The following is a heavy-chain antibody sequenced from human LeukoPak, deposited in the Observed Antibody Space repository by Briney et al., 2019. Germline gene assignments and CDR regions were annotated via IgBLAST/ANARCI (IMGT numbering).Heavy chain of an antibody. CDR1: GFPFSSYG. CDR2: IWYDGSNK. Sequence: PGGSLILSCAASGFPFSSYGMHWVRQAPGKGLEWVAVIWYDGSNKCYADSVKGRFTISRDNSKNTLYLQMNSLRAEDTAVYYCARDSSDVEMATITSLPDYWGQGTLVTVSS. J-gene: IGHJ4*02. CDR3: ARDSSDVEMATITSLPDY. V-gene: IGHV3-33*01. D-gene: IGHD5-24*01.